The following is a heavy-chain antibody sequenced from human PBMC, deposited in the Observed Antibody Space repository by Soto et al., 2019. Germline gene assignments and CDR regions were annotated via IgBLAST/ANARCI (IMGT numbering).Heavy chain of an antibody. J-gene: IGHJ4*02. V-gene: IGHV3-23*01. CDR2: ISGSGAGT. D-gene: IGHD3-22*01. CDR3: AKGKDYYDTSGYSYFDY. Sequence: TGGSLRLSCAASGFTFSTYAMNWVRQAPGKGLEWVSAISGSGAGTSYADSVKGRFTLSRDNSINTLYLQMSSLRAEDTAVYYCAKGKDYYDTSGYSYFDYWGQGALVTVSS. CDR1: GFTFSTYA.